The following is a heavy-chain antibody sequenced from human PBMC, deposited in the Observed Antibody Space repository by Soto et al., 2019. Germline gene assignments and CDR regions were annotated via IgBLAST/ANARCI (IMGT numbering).Heavy chain of an antibody. CDR2: ISYDGSNK. Sequence: QAPGKGLEWVAVISYDGSNKYYADSVKGRFTISRDNSKNTLYLQMNSLRAEGTAVYYCARDKGSTFYGMDVWGQGTTVTVSS. V-gene: IGHV3-30-3*01. D-gene: IGHD1-1*01. CDR3: ARDKGSTFYGMDV. J-gene: IGHJ6*02.